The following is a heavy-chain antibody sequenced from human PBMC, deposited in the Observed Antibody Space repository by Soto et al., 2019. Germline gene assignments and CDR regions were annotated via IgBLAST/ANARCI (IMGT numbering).Heavy chain of an antibody. V-gene: IGHV5-51*01. CDR1: GYTFTNYW. CDR3: AASIFYYGMDV. J-gene: IGHJ6*02. Sequence: GESLKISCKGSGYTFTNYWIGWVRQMPGKGLEWMGIIYPGDSDTKYNPSFQGQVTISADKSITTTYLQWSSLKASDTAIYCCAASIFYYGMDVWGQGTTVTSP. CDR2: IYPGDSDT.